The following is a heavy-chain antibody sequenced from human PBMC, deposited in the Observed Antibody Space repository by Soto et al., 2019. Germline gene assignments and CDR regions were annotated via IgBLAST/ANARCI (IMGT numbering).Heavy chain of an antibody. CDR3: ARNDFWSGYYNY. CDR2: ISYSGST. J-gene: IGHJ4*02. V-gene: IGHV4-59*01. CDR1: GGSISSYY. D-gene: IGHD3-3*01. Sequence: SETLSLTCTVSGGSISSYYWSWIRQPPGKGLEWIGYISYSGSTDYNPSLKSRVTISVDTSRNQFSLKLTSVTAADTAVYYCARNDFWSGYYNYWGQGTLVTVSS.